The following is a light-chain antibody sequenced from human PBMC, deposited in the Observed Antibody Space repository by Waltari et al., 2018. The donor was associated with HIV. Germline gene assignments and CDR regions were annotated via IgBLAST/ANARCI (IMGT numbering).Light chain of an antibody. J-gene: IGKJ1*01. CDR2: GAF. V-gene: IGKV3-15*01. CDR1: QSVSSN. CDR3: QHYNNWPWT. Sequence: EKVMTQSPATLSVSPGERATLSCRASQSVSSNLDWYQQKPGQAPRLLIYGAFTRATGIPARFSASGSGTEFTLTISSLQSEDFAVYYCQHYNNWPWTFGQGTKVATK.